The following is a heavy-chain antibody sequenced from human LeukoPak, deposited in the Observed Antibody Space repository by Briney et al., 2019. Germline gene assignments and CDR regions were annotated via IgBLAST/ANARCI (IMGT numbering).Heavy chain of an antibody. CDR1: GGTFSSYA. D-gene: IGHD3-22*01. Sequence: GSSVKVSCRASGGTFSSYAISWVRQAPGQGLEWMGGIIPIFGTANYAQKFQGRVTITTDESTSTAYMELSSLRSEDTAVYYCARDSSGFFWFDSWGQGTLITVSS. J-gene: IGHJ5*01. CDR3: ARDSSGFFWFDS. V-gene: IGHV1-69*05. CDR2: IIPIFGTA.